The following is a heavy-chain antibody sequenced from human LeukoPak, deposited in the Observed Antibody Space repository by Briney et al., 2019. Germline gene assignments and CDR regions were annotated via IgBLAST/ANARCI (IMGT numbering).Heavy chain of an antibody. J-gene: IGHJ4*02. CDR1: GGSISSSAYY. CDR2: IYYSGST. CDR3: ASTLEMATQY. D-gene: IGHD5-24*01. V-gene: IGHV4-39*01. Sequence: PSGTLSLTCTVSGGSISSSAYYWGWVRQPPGKGLEWIGTIYYSGSTYYNPSLKSRVTISVDTSKNQFSLKLSSVTAADTAVYYCASTLEMATQYWGQGTLVTVSS.